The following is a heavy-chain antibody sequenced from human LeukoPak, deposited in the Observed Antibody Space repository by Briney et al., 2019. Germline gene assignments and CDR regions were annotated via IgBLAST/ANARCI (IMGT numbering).Heavy chain of an antibody. CDR2: IYYSGST. CDR1: GSSISSYY. J-gene: IGHJ6*02. Sequence: SETLSLTCTVSGSSISSYYWSWIRQPPGKGLEWIGYIYYSGSTNYNPSLKSRVTISVDSSKNQFSLKLSSVTAADTAVYYCARSTTVTYYYYGMDVWGQGTTVTVSS. V-gene: IGHV4-59*01. CDR3: ARSTTVTYYYYGMDV. D-gene: IGHD4-17*01.